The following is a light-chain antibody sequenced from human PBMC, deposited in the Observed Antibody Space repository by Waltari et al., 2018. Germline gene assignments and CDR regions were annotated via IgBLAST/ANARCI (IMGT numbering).Light chain of an antibody. CDR1: RSYIGDSDY. Sequence: QSALTQPPSASGSPGQSVALSCTGTRSYIGDSDYVSWYQQHPGKLPKLIIYDVYKRPSGVPDRFSAYKSGNTASLTVSGLQAEDEADYYCSSSAATHHVVFGGGTKLTVL. V-gene: IGLV2-8*01. CDR3: SSSAATHHVV. CDR2: DVY. J-gene: IGLJ2*01.